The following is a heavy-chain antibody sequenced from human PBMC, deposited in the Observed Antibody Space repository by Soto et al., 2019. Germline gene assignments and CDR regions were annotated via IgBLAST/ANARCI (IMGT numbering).Heavy chain of an antibody. V-gene: IGHV4-59*01. D-gene: IGHD3-16*01. CDR1: GDSIGTYY. CDR3: ARESEGGNLHDWFDP. CDR2: AHYSGST. Sequence: QVQLQESGPGLVKPSETLSLTCSVSGDSIGTYYWSWVRQPPGKGLEWLGFAHYSGSTQYNPSLKGRVTMSVDTSKNQLSLILRSVTAADTAVYYCARESEGGNLHDWFDPWGQGILVTVSS. J-gene: IGHJ5*02.